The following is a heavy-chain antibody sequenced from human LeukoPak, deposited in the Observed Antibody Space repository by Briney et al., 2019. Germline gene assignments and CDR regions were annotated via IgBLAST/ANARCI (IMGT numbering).Heavy chain of an antibody. D-gene: IGHD2-2*01. V-gene: IGHV4-59*10. J-gene: IGHJ4*02. CDR3: ASSPAAIPDAFDY. CDR1: GGSFSGYY. CDR2: IYTSGST. Sequence: TSETLSLTCAVYGGSFSGYYWSWIRQPPGKGLEWIGRIYTSGSTNYSPSLKSRVTMSVDTSKNQFSLKLSSVTAADTAVYYCASSPAAIPDAFDYWGQGTLVTVSS.